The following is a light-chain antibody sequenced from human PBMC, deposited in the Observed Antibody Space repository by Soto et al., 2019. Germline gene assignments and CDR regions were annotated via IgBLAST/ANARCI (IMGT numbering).Light chain of an antibody. J-gene: IGLJ3*02. Sequence: QSALTQPASVSGSPGQSITISCTGASSDVGGFDHVSWYQQHPGKVPRLLIYDVSSRPSGVSNRFSGSKSGNTASLTISGLQAEDEADYYCSSYTSSSTPLVFGGGTKLTVL. CDR2: DVS. V-gene: IGLV2-14*03. CDR3: SSYTSSSTPLV. CDR1: SSDVGGFDH.